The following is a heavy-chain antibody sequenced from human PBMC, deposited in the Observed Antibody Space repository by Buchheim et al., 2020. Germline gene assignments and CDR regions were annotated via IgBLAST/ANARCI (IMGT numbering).Heavy chain of an antibody. Sequence: QVQLVQSGAEVKKPGSSVKVSCKASGGTFSSYAISWVRQAPGQGLEWMGGIIPIFGTANYAQKFQGRVTITADKSTRTAYMELSSLRSEDTAVYYCAREGEGIVIAVAGRSYFDYWGQGTL. CDR3: AREGEGIVIAVAGRSYFDY. V-gene: IGHV1-69*06. J-gene: IGHJ4*02. CDR2: IIPIFGTA. D-gene: IGHD6-19*01. CDR1: GGTFSSYA.